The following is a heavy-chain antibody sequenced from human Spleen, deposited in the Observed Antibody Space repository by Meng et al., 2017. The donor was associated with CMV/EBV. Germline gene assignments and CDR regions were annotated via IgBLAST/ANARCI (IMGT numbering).Heavy chain of an antibody. CDR1: GFTFSSYG. CDR2: ISYDGSNK. D-gene: IGHD1-26*01. V-gene: IGHV3-30*12. CDR3: ARWELLRRYFDY. Sequence: VGSLRLSCAASGFTFSSYGMHWVRQAPGKGLEWVAVISYDGSNKYYADSVKGRFTISRDNAKKSLYLQMNSLRAEDTAVYYCARWELLRRYFDYWGQGTLVTVSS. J-gene: IGHJ4*02.